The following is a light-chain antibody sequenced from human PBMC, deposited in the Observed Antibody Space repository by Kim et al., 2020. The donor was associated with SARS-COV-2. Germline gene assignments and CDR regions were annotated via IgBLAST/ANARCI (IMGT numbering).Light chain of an antibody. CDR3: QAWDGSTVV. V-gene: IGLV3-1*01. CDR1: KLENKY. Sequence: SYELTQPPSMSVSPGQTASITCSGDKLENKYVSWYQQKPGQSPVLVIYQDAERPSGIPVRFSGSTSGNTATLTITGTQAMDEADYYCQAWDGSTVVFGGG. J-gene: IGLJ2*01. CDR2: QDA.